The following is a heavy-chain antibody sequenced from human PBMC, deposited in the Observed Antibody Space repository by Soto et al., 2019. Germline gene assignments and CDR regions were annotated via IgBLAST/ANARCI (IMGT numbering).Heavy chain of an antibody. Sequence: PGGSLRLSCAASGFTFIDYSMNWVRQAPGKGLEWVSSISASSSYIYYADSVKGRFTISRDNAKNSLYLQMNSLIAEDTAVYYCASERGYSGAWWAYWGQGALVTVSS. D-gene: IGHD6-19*01. J-gene: IGHJ4*02. CDR3: ASERGYSGAWWAY. V-gene: IGHV3-21*01. CDR2: ISASSSYI. CDR1: GFTFIDYS.